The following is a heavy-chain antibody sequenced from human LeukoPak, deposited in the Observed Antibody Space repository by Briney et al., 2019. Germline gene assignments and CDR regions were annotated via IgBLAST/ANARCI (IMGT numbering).Heavy chain of an antibody. CDR2: ISYGGTSQ. CDR3: ARVITRNDVALDY. V-gene: IGHV3-30*04. CDR1: GFTFSSYA. Sequence: GGSLRLSCAASGFTFSSYAMHWVRQAPGKGLEWVAGISYGGTSQKYADSMKGRFTIFRDNSKSTLSLQMNSLRAEDTAVYYCARVITRNDVALDYWGQGTLVTVSS. J-gene: IGHJ4*02. D-gene: IGHD1-1*01.